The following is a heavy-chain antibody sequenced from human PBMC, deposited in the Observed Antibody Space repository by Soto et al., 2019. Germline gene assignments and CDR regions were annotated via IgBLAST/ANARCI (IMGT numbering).Heavy chain of an antibody. Sequence: PGGSLRLSCAASGFTFSSYALNWVRQAPGKGLQWVSVISGSGSSTHYADSVKGRFAISRDNSKNRLYLQMSSLRAEDTAVYYCAKLRGYNSDWHHTDYGMDVWGQGTTVTVSS. D-gene: IGHD6-19*01. CDR1: GFTFSSYA. CDR3: AKLRGYNSDWHHTDYGMDV. J-gene: IGHJ6*02. CDR2: ISGSGSST. V-gene: IGHV3-23*01.